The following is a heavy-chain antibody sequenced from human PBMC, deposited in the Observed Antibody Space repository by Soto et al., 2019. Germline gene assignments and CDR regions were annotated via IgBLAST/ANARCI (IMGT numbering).Heavy chain of an antibody. J-gene: IGHJ4*02. CDR3: ARGSPDYYGSGSHFDY. CDR1: GYTFTSYD. V-gene: IGHV1-8*01. D-gene: IGHD3-10*01. CDR2: MNPNSGNT. Sequence: QVQLVQSGAEVKKPGASVKVSCKASGYTFTSYDINCVRQATGQGLEWMGWMNPNSGNTGYAQKFQGRVTMTRNTSIRTAYMELRSLRSEDTAVYYCARGSPDYYGSGSHFDYWGQGTLVTVSS.